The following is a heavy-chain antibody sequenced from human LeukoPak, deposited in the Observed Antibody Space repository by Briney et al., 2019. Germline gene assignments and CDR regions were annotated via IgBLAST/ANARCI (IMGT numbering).Heavy chain of an antibody. CDR1: GFTLSVYS. Sequence: GGSLRLSCTVSGFTLSVYSMKWVRQAPGKGLEWVSYISHSSTTIYYADSVKGRFTISRDNAKNSLYLQMNSLTAGDTGIYYCGRAYLDGVRGWGQGTLVTVSS. D-gene: IGHD3/OR15-3a*01. CDR2: ISHSSTTI. J-gene: IGHJ4*02. V-gene: IGHV3-48*01. CDR3: GRAYLDGVRG.